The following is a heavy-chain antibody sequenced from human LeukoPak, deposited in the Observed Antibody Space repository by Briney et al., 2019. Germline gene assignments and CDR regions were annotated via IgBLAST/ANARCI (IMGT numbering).Heavy chain of an antibody. Sequence: SETLSLTCTVSGGSISSSSYYWGWIRQHPGKGLEWIGSIYYSGSTYYNPSLKSRVTISVDTSKNQFSLKLSSVTATDTAVYYCAREVSSGSFYYFDYWGQGTLVTVSS. CDR2: IYYSGST. CDR1: GGSISSSSYY. V-gene: IGHV4-39*07. D-gene: IGHD3-22*01. J-gene: IGHJ4*02. CDR3: AREVSSGSFYYFDY.